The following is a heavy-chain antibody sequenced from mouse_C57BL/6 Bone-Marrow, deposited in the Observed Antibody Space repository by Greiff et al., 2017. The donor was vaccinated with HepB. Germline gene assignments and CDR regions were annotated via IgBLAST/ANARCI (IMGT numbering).Heavy chain of an antibody. CDR1: GYSFTGYF. CDR2: INPYNGDT. J-gene: IGHJ1*03. V-gene: IGHV1-20*01. D-gene: IGHD2-5*01. CDR3: ARGKDSNYVWYFDV. Sequence: EVQLQQSGPELVKPGDSVKISCKASGYSFTGYFMNWVMQSHGKSLEWIGRINPYNGDTFYNQKFKGKATLTVDKSSSTAHMELRSLTSEDSAVYYCARGKDSNYVWYFDVWGTGTTVTVSS.